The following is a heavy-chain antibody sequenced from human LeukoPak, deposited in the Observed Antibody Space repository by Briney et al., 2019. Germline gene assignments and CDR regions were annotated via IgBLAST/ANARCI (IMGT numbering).Heavy chain of an antibody. CDR1: GGSISSSSYH. CDR2: IHYSGST. Sequence: SETLSLTRTVSGGSISSSSYHWGWIRQPPGKGLEWIGSIHYSGSTYYNPSLKSRVTISVDMSKNQCSLRLSSVTAADTALYYCARLTGSAIWGQGTMVTVSS. D-gene: IGHD3-10*01. CDR3: ARLTGSAI. J-gene: IGHJ3*02. V-gene: IGHV4-39*01.